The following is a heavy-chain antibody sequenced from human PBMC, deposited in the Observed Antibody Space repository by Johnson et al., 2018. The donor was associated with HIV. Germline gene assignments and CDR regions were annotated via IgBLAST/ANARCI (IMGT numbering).Heavy chain of an antibody. Sequence: VQLVESGGGLVHPGGSLRLSCAASGFSFTNAWMNWVRQAPGKGLEWVGRIKSKSDGGTTDYAAPVKGRFTISRDDSKDTMYLQINSLETEDTAVYYCTTYYGWAFDIWGQGTMVTVSS. V-gene: IGHV3-15*05. CDR1: GFSFTNAW. CDR3: TTYYGWAFDI. CDR2: IKSKSDGGTT. D-gene: IGHD3-10*01. J-gene: IGHJ3*02.